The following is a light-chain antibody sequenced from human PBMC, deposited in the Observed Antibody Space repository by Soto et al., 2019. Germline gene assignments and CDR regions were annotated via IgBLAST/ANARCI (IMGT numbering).Light chain of an antibody. J-gene: IGKJ1*01. V-gene: IGKV1-6*01. Sequence: AIPMTQSPSSLSASVGDRVTISCRASQDVRHHIGWYQQTPGKAPKLLIYGASSLHSGVPSRFSGSGYGTDFTLTISSLQPEDSATYFCLQDSGYSWTFGQGTKVGI. CDR2: GAS. CDR3: LQDSGYSWT. CDR1: QDVRHH.